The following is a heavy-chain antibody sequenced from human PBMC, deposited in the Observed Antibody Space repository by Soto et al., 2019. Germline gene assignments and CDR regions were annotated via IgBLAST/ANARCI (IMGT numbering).Heavy chain of an antibody. V-gene: IGHV3-48*02. D-gene: IGHD3-3*01. CDR1: GFTLTSCS. J-gene: IGHJ6*02. CDR2: ISSSSSTI. Sequence: GXSLRLSCAASGFTLTSCSLNWFRQAPVKGLEWVSYISSSSSTIYYADSVKGRFTISRDNAKNSLYLQMNSLRDEDTAVYYCARDYGFSTYYGMDVWGQGTTVTVSS. CDR3: ARDYGFSTYYGMDV.